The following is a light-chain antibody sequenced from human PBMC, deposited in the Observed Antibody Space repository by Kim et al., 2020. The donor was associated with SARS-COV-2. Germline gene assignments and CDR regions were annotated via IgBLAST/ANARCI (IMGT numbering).Light chain of an antibody. J-gene: IGKJ1*01. Sequence: DIQMTQSPSSLSASVGDRVTITCRASQGISNYLAWYQQKPGKVPKLLIYAASTLQSGVPSRFSGIGSGTDFTLTISSLQPEDVATYYCQKYNSAPPWTFGQGTKVDIK. CDR1: QGISNY. CDR2: AAS. V-gene: IGKV1-27*01. CDR3: QKYNSAPPWT.